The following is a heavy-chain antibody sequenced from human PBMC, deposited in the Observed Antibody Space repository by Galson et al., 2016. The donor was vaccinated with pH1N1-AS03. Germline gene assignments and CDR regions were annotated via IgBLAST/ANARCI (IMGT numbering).Heavy chain of an antibody. D-gene: IGHD5-24*01. Sequence: SVKVSCKASGGTFSNYAISWVRQAPGQGLEWLGGFIPVFNTVKYEQKFQGRVTMTRDTSTSTVYMELSRLRSADTAVYYCARTPAEMATISFDYWGQGTLVTVSS. J-gene: IGHJ4*02. CDR2: FIPVFNTV. CDR1: GGTFSNYA. V-gene: IGHV1-69*05. CDR3: ARTPAEMATISFDY.